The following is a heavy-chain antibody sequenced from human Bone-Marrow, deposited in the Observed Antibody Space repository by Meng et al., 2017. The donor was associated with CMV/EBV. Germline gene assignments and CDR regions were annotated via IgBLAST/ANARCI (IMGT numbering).Heavy chain of an antibody. V-gene: IGHV4-59*01. J-gene: IGHJ6*02. CDR1: GGSISSYY. CDR3: AREDLVKGRYGMDV. CDR2: IYYSGST. D-gene: IGHD3-3*01. Sequence: SETLSLTCTVSGGSISSYYWSWIRQPPGKGLEWIGYIYYSGSTNYNPSLKSRVTISVDTSKNQFSLKLSSVTAADTAVYYCAREDLVKGRYGMDVWGQGNTVNVAS.